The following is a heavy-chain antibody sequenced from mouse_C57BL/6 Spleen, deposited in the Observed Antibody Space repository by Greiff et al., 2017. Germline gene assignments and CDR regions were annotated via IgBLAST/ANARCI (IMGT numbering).Heavy chain of an antibody. CDR1: GYAFSSSW. CDR2: IYPGDGDT. J-gene: IGHJ2*01. D-gene: IGHD2-5*01. V-gene: IGHV1-82*01. Sequence: QVHVKQSGPELVKPGASVKISCKASGYAFSSSWMNWVKQRPGKGLELIGRIYPGDGDTNYNGKFKGKATLTADKSSSTAYMQLSSLTSEDSAVYFCAREDYSNYRRSFYFDYWGQGTTLTVSS. CDR3: AREDYSNYRRSFYFDY.